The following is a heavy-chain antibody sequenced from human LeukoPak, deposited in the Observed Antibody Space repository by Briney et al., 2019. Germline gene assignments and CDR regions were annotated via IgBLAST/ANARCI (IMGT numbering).Heavy chain of an antibody. V-gene: IGHV5-51*01. CDR3: ARHSWNYDY. J-gene: IGHJ4*02. Sequence: WMGVIYPGDSDTRYSPSFQGQVTFSADTSITTAYLQWSSLKASDTAVYYCARHSWNYDYWGQGTLVTVSS. CDR2: IYPGDSDT. D-gene: IGHD1-7*01.